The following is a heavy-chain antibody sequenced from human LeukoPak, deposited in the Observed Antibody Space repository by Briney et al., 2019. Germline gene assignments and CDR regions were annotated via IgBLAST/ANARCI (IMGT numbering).Heavy chain of an antibody. CDR1: GYTFTSYD. J-gene: IGHJ5*02. D-gene: IGHD3-3*01. Sequence: ASVKVSCKASGYTFTSYDINWVRQATGQGLEWMGWMNPNSGNTGYAQKFQGRVTMTRSTSISTAYMELSSLRSEDTAVYYCARTAPRGFWSGYLRKSNWFDPWGQGTLVTVSS. CDR2: MNPNSGNT. V-gene: IGHV1-8*01. CDR3: ARTAPRGFWSGYLRKSNWFDP.